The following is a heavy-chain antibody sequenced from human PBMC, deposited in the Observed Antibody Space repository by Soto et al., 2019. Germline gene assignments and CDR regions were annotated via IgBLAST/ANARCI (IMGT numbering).Heavy chain of an antibody. D-gene: IGHD2-15*01. J-gene: IGHJ4*02. CDR3: ASALGGCSDGGCYSFAY. CDR2: VWFNGRNE. V-gene: IGHV3-33*01. CDR1: GFTFSSYG. Sequence: QVRLVESGGGVVQPENSLRLSCAASGFTFSSYGMHWVRQAPGKGLEWVAIVWFNGRNEFYADSVEGRFTISRDNSKNTLYLQMNSLSAEDTAMYYCASALGGCSDGGCYSFAYWGQGALVTVSS.